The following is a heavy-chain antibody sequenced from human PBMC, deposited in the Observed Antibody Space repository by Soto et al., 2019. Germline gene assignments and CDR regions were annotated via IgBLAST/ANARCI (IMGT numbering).Heavy chain of an antibody. D-gene: IGHD4-17*01. V-gene: IGHV4-59*01. CDR2: IYYSGST. J-gene: IGHJ6*01. CDR3: AKTDDNGSSYQGMDV. CDR1: GGYINSYY. Sequence: SETLSLTCTVSGGYINSYYWNWIRQPPGKGLEWIGYIYYSGSTNYNPSLKSRVVISVDTSKNQFSLKLRSVTAADTATYYCAKTDDNGSSYQGMDVWGQGTTVTVSS.